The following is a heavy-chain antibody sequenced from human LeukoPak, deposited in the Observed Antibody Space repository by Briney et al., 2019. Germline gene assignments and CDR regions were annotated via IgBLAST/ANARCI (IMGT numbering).Heavy chain of an antibody. D-gene: IGHD3-3*01. CDR1: GGTFSSYT. Sequence: SVKVSCKASGGTFSSYTISWVRQAPGQGLEWMGRIIPILGIANYAQKFQGRVTITADKSTSTAYMELSSLRSEDTAVYYCAGGRFLEEKDRYYFDYWGQGTLVTVST. CDR3: AGGRFLEEKDRYYFDY. CDR2: IIPILGIA. V-gene: IGHV1-69*02. J-gene: IGHJ4*02.